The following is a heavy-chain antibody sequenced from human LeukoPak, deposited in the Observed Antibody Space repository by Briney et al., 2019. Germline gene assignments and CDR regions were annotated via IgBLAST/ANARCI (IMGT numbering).Heavy chain of an antibody. J-gene: IGHJ1*01. CDR2: ISGSGGTT. V-gene: IGHV3-23*01. Sequence: GGSLRLSCAASGFTFNNYAMSWVRQAPGKGLEWVSSISGSGGTTYYADSVKGRFTISGDNSKNTLYLQMNSLRAEDTAVYHCTTTMSLFQNWGQGTLVTVSS. D-gene: IGHD4-17*01. CDR3: TTTMSLFQN. CDR1: GFTFNNYA.